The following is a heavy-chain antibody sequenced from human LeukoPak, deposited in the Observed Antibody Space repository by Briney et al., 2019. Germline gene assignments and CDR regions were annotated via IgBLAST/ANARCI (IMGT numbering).Heavy chain of an antibody. CDR1: GYTLTELS. CDR3: ATYPPGPPTASFDY. V-gene: IGHV1-24*01. J-gene: IGHJ4*02. CDR2: FDPEDGET. Sequence: ASVKVSCKVSGYTLTELSMHWVREAPGKALEWMGGFDPEDGETIYAQKFQGRVTMTEDTSTDTAYMELSSLRSEDTAVYYCATYPPGPPTASFDYWGQGTLVTVSS.